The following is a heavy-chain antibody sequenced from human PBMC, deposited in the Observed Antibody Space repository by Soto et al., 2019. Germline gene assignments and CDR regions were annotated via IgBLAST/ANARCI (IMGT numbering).Heavy chain of an antibody. J-gene: IGHJ4*02. CDR3: ARDGMTTGDT. Sequence: PSETLSLTCIVSGVSVRSYTWSWVRQPANKGLEWIGRVFSSVSATYNPSLKSRVSISMDTXENRISLKLDSVTAADAGVYFCARDGMTTGDTWGPGTLVTVSS. CDR2: VFSSVSA. D-gene: IGHD2-21*02. V-gene: IGHV4-4*07. CDR1: GVSVRSYT.